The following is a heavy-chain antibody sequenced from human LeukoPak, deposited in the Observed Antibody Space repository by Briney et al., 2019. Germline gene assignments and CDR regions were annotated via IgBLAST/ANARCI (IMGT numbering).Heavy chain of an antibody. CDR2: INHSGST. Sequence: SETLSLTCAVYGGSFSGYYWSWIRQPPGKGLEWIGEINHSGSTNYNPSLKSRVTISVDTSKNQFSLKLSSVTAADTAVYYCARHLRQLPPLDYWGQGTLVTVSS. D-gene: IGHD5-24*01. CDR3: ARHLRQLPPLDY. J-gene: IGHJ4*02. CDR1: GGSFSGYY. V-gene: IGHV4-34*01.